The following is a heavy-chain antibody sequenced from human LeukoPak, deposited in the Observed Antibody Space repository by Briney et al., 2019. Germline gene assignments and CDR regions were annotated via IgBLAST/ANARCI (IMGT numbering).Heavy chain of an antibody. D-gene: IGHD6-19*01. CDR1: GGSISSYY. J-gene: IGHJ4*02. Sequence: SETLSLTCNVSGGSISSYYWSWIRQPPGKGLEWIGCIYYTGSTNYNPSLKSRVTISVGTSKNQFSLKLSSVTAADTAVYYCATGRAYSSVDYWGQGTLVTVSS. CDR3: ATGRAYSSVDY. CDR2: IYYTGST. V-gene: IGHV4-59*01.